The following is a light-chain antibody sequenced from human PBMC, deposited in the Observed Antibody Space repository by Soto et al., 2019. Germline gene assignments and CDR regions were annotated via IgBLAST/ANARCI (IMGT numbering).Light chain of an antibody. CDR1: ISDVGGYNY. Sequence: QSALTQPASVSGSPGQSITISCTGTISDVGGYNYVSWYQHHPGKAPKLMIYEVSNRPSGVSNRFSGSKSDNTASLTISGLQAEDEAVYYCRSFTSSTTVLFGGGTKVTVL. CDR2: EVS. CDR3: RSFTSSTTVL. V-gene: IGLV2-14*01. J-gene: IGLJ2*01.